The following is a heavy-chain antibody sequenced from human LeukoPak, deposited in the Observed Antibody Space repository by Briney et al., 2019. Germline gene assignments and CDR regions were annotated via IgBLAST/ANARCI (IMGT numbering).Heavy chain of an antibody. CDR2: TYYSGST. D-gene: IGHD3-22*01. Sequence: SETLSLTCTVSGGSVSSGSYYWSWIRQPPGKGLEWIGYTYYSGSTNYNPSLKSRVTISVDTSKNQFPLKLSSVTAADTAVYYCARYSVDYYDSSGYYNHIDYWGQGTLVTVSS. CDR3: ARYSVDYYDSSGYYNHIDY. J-gene: IGHJ4*02. CDR1: GGSVSSGSYY. V-gene: IGHV4-61*01.